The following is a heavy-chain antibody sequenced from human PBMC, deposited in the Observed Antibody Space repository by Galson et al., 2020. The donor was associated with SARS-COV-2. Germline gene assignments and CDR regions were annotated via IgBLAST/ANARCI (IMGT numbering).Heavy chain of an antibody. CDR3: AKSRRITMIGVVILEWHFDY. D-gene: IGHD3-22*01. CDR1: GFTFSSYA. V-gene: IGHV3-23*01. J-gene: IGHJ4*02. Sequence: GESLKISCAASGFTFSSYAMSWVRQAPGKGLEWVSAISGSGGSTYYADSVKGRFTISRDNSKNTLYMQMNSLRAEDTAVYYCAKSRRITMIGVVILEWHFDYWGQGTLVTVSS. CDR2: ISGSGGST.